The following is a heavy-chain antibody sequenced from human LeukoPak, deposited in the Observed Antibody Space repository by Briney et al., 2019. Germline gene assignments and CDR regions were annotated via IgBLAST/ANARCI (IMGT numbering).Heavy chain of an antibody. CDR1: GFTFGSYG. D-gene: IGHD2-15*01. J-gene: IGHJ4*02. Sequence: GGSLRLSCAASGFTFGSYGLHWVRQAPGKALEWVAVISYDGSNKYYADSVKGRFTISRDNSKNTLYLQMNSLRAEDTAVYYCAKGGALVLVGSYYDYWGQGTLVTVSS. CDR3: AKGGALVLVGSYYDY. CDR2: ISYDGSNK. V-gene: IGHV3-30*18.